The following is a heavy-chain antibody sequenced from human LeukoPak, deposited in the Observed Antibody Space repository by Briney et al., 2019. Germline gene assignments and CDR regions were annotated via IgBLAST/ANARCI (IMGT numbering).Heavy chain of an antibody. CDR2: ISAYNGNT. CDR3: AREYRDYDFWSGYYIGPNYYYGTDV. D-gene: IGHD3-3*01. CDR1: GGTFSSYA. V-gene: IGHV1-18*01. J-gene: IGHJ6*02. Sequence: PLASVKVSCKASGGTFSSYAISWVRQAPGQGLEWMGWISAYNGNTNYAQKLQGRVTMTTDTSTSTAYMELRSLRSDDTAVYYCAREYRDYDFWSGYYIGPNYYYGTDVWGQGTTVTVSS.